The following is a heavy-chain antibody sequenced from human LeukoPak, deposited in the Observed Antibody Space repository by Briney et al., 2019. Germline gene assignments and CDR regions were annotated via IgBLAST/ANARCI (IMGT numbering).Heavy chain of an antibody. CDR2: INHSGST. CDR1: GGSFSGYY. CDR3: ARYCSSTSCRAPYYGMDV. Sequence: SETLSLTCAVDGGSFSGYYWSWIRQPPGKGLEWIGEINHSGSTNYNPSLKSRVTISVDTSKNQFSLKLSSVTAADTAVYYCARYCSSTSCRAPYYGMDVWGKGTTVTVSS. D-gene: IGHD2-2*01. J-gene: IGHJ6*04. V-gene: IGHV4-34*01.